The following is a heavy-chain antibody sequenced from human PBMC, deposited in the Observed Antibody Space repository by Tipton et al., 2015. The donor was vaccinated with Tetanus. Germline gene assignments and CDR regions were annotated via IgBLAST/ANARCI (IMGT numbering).Heavy chain of an antibody. J-gene: IGHJ4*01. V-gene: IGHV3-23*01. CDR1: GGSFSGFY. CDR2: IGDTEFVT. CDR3: ARGRERCRGSNCHLATYY. Sequence: LSLTCAVYGGSFSGFYWSWICKPPGKGLEWVSAIGDTEFVTYYADSLKGRFTISRDNSKNTLSLQMISLRAEDTAIYYCARGRERCRGSNCHLATYYWGPGSLVTVSS. D-gene: IGHD2-15*01.